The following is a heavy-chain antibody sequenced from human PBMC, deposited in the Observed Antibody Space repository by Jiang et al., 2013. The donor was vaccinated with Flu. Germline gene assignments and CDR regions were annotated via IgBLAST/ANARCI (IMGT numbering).Heavy chain of an antibody. CDR1: GGSISSSSYY. CDR2: IYYSGST. V-gene: IGHV4-39*01. Sequence: KPSETLSLTCTVSGGSISSSSYYWGWIRQPPGKGLEWIGSIYYSGSTYYNPSLKSRVTISVDTSKNQFSLKLSSVTAADTAVYYCARRVSHYYGMDVWGQGTTVTVSS. CDR3: ARRVSHYYGMDV. J-gene: IGHJ6*02. D-gene: IGHD6-6*01.